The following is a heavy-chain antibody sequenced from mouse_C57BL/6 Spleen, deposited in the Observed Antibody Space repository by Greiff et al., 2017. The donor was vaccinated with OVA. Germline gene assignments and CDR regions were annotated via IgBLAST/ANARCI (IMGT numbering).Heavy chain of an antibody. CDR3: ARSKNWDGAMDY. J-gene: IGHJ4*01. V-gene: IGHV1-82*01. CDR2: IYPGDGDT. D-gene: IGHD4-1*01. Sequence: VQLVESGPELVKPGASVKISCKASGYAFSSSWMNWVKQRPGKGLEWIGRIYPGDGDTNYNGKFKGKATLTADKSSSTAYMQLSSLTSEDSAVYFCARSKNWDGAMDYWGQGTSVTVSS. CDR1: GYAFSSSW.